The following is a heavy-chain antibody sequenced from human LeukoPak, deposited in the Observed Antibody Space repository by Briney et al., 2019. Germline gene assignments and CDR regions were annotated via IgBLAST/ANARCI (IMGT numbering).Heavy chain of an antibody. Sequence: GESLKISCKGSGYSFTSYWISWVRQMPGKGPEWMGRIDPSDSYTNYSPSFQGHVTISADKSISTAYLQWSSLKASDTAMYYCARLPPGELASDYWGQGTLVTVSS. CDR1: GYSFTSYW. J-gene: IGHJ4*02. CDR2: IDPSDSYT. V-gene: IGHV5-10-1*01. CDR3: ARLPPGELASDY. D-gene: IGHD3-10*01.